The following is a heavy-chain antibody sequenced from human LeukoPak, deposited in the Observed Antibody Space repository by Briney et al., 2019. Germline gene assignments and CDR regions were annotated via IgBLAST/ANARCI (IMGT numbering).Heavy chain of an antibody. CDR3: AELVTLNF. CDR1: GFTFSTYT. Sequence: QPGGSLTLSCVASGFTFSTYTMNWIRQAPGKGLEWVSGSIGSGGSAFYADSVKGRFSISRDTSENTLFLHMNNLRAGDTAVYYCAELVTLNFWGQGTLVTVSS. CDR2: SIGSGGSA. V-gene: IGHV3-23*01. D-gene: IGHD2-21*02. J-gene: IGHJ4*01.